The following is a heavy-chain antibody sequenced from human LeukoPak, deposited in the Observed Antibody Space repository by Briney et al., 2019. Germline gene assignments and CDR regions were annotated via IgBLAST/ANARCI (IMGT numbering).Heavy chain of an antibody. J-gene: IGHJ3*01. D-gene: IGHD3-10*01. CDR3: ARSPNYYGSGSSFDV. Sequence: PSETLSLTCTVSGGSISSYYWSWIRQPPGKGPEWIGYIYYSGSTNYNPSLKSRVTISVDTSKNQFSLKLSSVTAADTAVYYCARSPNYYGSGSSFDVWGQGTMVTVSS. CDR2: IYYSGST. V-gene: IGHV4-59*01. CDR1: GGSISSYY.